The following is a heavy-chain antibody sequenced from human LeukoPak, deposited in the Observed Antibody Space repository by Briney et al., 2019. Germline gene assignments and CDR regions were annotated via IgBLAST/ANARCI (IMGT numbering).Heavy chain of an antibody. J-gene: IGHJ1*01. CDR3: AKGSGYYPEYFQH. Sequence: PGGPLRLSCAASGFTFSSYAMSWVRQAPGKGLEWVSAISGSGGSTYYADSVKGRFTISRDNSKNTLYLQMNSLRAEDTAVYYCAKGSGYYPEYFQHWGQGTLVTVSS. D-gene: IGHD3-22*01. CDR2: ISGSGGST. CDR1: GFTFSSYA. V-gene: IGHV3-23*01.